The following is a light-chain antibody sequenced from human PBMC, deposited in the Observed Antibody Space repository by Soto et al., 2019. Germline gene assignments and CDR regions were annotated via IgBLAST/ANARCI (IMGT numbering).Light chain of an antibody. CDR3: QQYGSPLT. CDR1: QSVSSSY. CDR2: GAS. V-gene: IGKV3-20*01. J-gene: IGKJ4*01. Sequence: EFVLTQSPGTLSLSPWERATLSCRASQSVSSSYLAWYQQKPGQAPRLLIYGASSRATGIPDRFSGSGSGTDFTLTISRLEPEDFAVYYCQQYGSPLTFGGGTRWIS.